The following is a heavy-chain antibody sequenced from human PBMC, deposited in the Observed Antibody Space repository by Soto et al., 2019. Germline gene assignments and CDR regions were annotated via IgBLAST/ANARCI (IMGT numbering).Heavy chain of an antibody. CDR3: ARKGGEGFSEWCNFDY. J-gene: IGHJ4*02. V-gene: IGHV3-33*01. Sequence: GGSLRLSCAASGFTFSTYGMHWVRQAPGKGLEWVALIWYDGTNKYYSDSVKGRFTVSRDNSKNTVYLEMDSLRAEDTAMYYCARKGGEGFSEWCNFDYWGQGTLVTVSS. CDR2: IWYDGTNK. D-gene: IGHD3-3*01. CDR1: GFTFSTYG.